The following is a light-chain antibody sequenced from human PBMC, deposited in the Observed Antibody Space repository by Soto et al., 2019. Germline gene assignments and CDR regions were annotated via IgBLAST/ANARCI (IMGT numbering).Light chain of an antibody. CDR1: SSNIGNNA. V-gene: IGLV1-36*01. CDR2: YDD. CDR3: AAWDDSLNRV. Sequence: QSVLTQPPSVSEAPRQRVTISCSGSSSNIGNNAVNWYQQLPGKAPKLLIYYDDLLPSGVSDRFSGSKSGTSASLAISGLQSEDEADYYCAAWDDSLNRVFGGGTKLTVL. J-gene: IGLJ3*02.